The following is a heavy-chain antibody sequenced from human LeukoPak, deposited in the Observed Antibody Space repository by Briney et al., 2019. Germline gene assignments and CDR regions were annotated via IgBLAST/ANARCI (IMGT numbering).Heavy chain of an antibody. V-gene: IGHV3-13*01. D-gene: IGHD3-22*01. CDR3: ARDMMGSSGYRDWYFDL. J-gene: IGHJ2*01. Sequence: GGSLRLSCAASGFTFSSYDMHWVRQATGKGLEWVSAIGTAGDTYYPGSVKGRFTISRENAKNSLYLQMNSLRAGDTAVYYCARDMMGSSGYRDWYFDLWGRGTLVTVSS. CDR2: IGTAGDT. CDR1: GFTFSSYD.